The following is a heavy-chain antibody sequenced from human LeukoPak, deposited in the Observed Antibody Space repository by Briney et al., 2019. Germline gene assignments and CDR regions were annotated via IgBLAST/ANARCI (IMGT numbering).Heavy chain of an antibody. CDR3: ARVSCSSTSCSAYAFDI. CDR1: GDSISNVDHY. V-gene: IGHV4-31*03. D-gene: IGHD2-2*01. CDR2: IYDRRYT. Sequence: SETLSLTCTVSGDSISNVDHYWGWIRQHPGKGLEWVGFIYDRRYTYYQPSLQSRLTISVDTSKNQLSLKLTSVTAADTAVYYCARVSCSSTSCSAYAFDIWGQGTMVTVSS. J-gene: IGHJ3*02.